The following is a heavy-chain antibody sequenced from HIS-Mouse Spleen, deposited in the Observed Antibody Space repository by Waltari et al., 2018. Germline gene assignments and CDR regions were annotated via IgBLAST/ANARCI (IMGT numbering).Heavy chain of an antibody. CDR2: IYYSGSA. CDR3: ARDRELYFDY. CDR1: GGSISSSSYY. D-gene: IGHD1-26*01. V-gene: IGHV4-39*07. J-gene: IGHJ4*02. Sequence: QLQLQESGPGLVKPSETLSLTCTVSGGSISSSSYYWGWIRQPPGKGLEWIGSIYYSGSAYYNPSLKSRVTISVDTSKNQFSLKLSSVTAADTAVYYCARDRELYFDYWGQGTLVTVSS.